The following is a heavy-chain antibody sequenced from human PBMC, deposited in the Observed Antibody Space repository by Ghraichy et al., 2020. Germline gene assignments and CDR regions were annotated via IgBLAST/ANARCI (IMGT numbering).Heavy chain of an antibody. CDR2: ISSIGSMI. J-gene: IGHJ5*02. D-gene: IGHD3-3*02. Sequence: GGSLRLSCAASGFTFSDYHMSWIRQAPGKGLEWVSYISSIGSMIYYADSVKGRFTISRDNAENSLYLQMNSLRAEDTAVYYCTRDRISHFWSGFKHWFDPWGQGTLVTVSS. CDR1: GFTFSDYH. CDR3: TRDRISHFWSGFKHWFDP. V-gene: IGHV3-11*01.